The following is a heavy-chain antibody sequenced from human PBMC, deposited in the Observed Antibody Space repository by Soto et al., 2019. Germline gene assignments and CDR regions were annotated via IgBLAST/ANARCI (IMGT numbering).Heavy chain of an antibody. V-gene: IGHV3-30*04. CDR3: ASDPESRRGPTYGAAY. CDR1: GLTFINYN. Sequence: QVQLVESGGGVVQPGRSLRLSCSASGLTFINYNMHWVRQAPGKGLEWVAVISYDGSITKYADSVKGRFTISRDNSKNSLFLQMNGLRAEDTAMYYCASDPESRRGPTYGAAYWGQGILVIVSS. CDR2: ISYDGSIT. J-gene: IGHJ4*01. D-gene: IGHD2-8*01.